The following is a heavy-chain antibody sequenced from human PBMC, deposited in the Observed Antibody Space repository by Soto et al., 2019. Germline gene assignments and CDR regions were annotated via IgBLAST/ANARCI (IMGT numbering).Heavy chain of an antibody. CDR1: GFTFSSYA. Sequence: EVQLLESGGGLVQPGGSLRLSCAASGFTFSSYAMSWVRQAPGKGLEWVSDISGSGGSTYYADSVKGRFTISRDNSKNTLYLQMNSLRAEDTAVYYCAKEGTSYDFWSGSIPNVYFDYWGQGTLVTVSS. J-gene: IGHJ4*02. CDR2: ISGSGGST. CDR3: AKEGTSYDFWSGSIPNVYFDY. D-gene: IGHD3-3*01. V-gene: IGHV3-23*01.